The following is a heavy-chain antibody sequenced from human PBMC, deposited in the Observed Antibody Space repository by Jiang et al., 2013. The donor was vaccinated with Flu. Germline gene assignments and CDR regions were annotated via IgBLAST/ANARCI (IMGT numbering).Heavy chain of an antibody. J-gene: IGHJ4*02. CDR1: GFTFSSYA. V-gene: IGHV3-23*01. CDR2: VSGGGDST. Sequence: AASGFTFSSYAMSWFRQAPGKGLEWVSAVSGGGDSTYYAHSVKGRFTISRDNPKNTLFLQMNSLRAEDTAIYYCAKLGDYFDSSGYFHYWGQGTLVTASS. CDR3: AKLGDYFDSSGYFHY. D-gene: IGHD3-22*01.